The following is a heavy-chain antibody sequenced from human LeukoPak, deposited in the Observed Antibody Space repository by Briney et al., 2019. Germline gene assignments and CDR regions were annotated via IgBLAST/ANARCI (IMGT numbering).Heavy chain of an antibody. J-gene: IGHJ4*02. D-gene: IGHD3-3*01. V-gene: IGHV3-23*01. Sequence: GGSLRLSCAASGFTFSNYAMSWVRQAPGKGLEWVSGISGSGGSTYYADSVRGRFTISRDNPKNTLYVQMNSLRDEDTAVYYCAKDYPNFGVVVVWGQGTLVTVSS. CDR3: AKDYPNFGVVVV. CDR2: ISGSGGST. CDR1: GFTFSNYA.